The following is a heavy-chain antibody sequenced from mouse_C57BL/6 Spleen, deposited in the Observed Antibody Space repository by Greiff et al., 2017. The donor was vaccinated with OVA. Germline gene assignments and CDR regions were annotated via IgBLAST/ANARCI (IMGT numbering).Heavy chain of an antibody. J-gene: IGHJ1*03. CDR2: IHPNSGST. CDR1: GYTFTSYW. Sequence: VQLQQPGAELVKPGASVKLSCKASGYTFTSYWMHWVKQRPGQGLEWIGMIHPNSGSTNYNEKFKSKATLTVDKSSSTAYMQLSSLTSEDSAVYYCAREGTGTWYFDVWGTGTTVTVSS. D-gene: IGHD4-1*01. V-gene: IGHV1-64*01. CDR3: AREGTGTWYFDV.